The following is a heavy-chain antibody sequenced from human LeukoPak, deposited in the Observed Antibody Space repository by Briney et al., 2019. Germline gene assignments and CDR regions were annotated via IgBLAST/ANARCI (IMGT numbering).Heavy chain of an antibody. V-gene: IGHV4-30-4*01. CDR1: GASIRSQLYY. J-gene: IGHJ5*02. Sequence: PSETLSLTCTVSGASIRSQLYYWRRIRQPPGKGVERIGYIYYSESPDYNPSLKSRITISVDTSKNQFSLKLSSATAADTAVYYCARYKEFFDSGNALSNWFGPWGQGTLVTVSS. CDR3: ARYKEFFDSGNALSNWFGP. D-gene: IGHD3-10*01. CDR2: IYYSESP.